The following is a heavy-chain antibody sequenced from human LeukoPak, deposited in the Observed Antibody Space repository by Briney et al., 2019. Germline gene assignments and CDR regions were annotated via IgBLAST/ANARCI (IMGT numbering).Heavy chain of an antibody. Sequence: PGGSLRLSCAASGFTFSNAWMNWVRQAPGKGLEWLSYVSVGGRTKYYADSAKGRFTVSRDNAKKSVYLQMNNLRDEDTAMYYCARDLLTTGNYYFGMDVWGQGTTVTVSS. CDR2: VSVGGRTK. J-gene: IGHJ6*02. D-gene: IGHD4-17*01. V-gene: IGHV3-48*02. CDR3: ARDLLTTGNYYFGMDV. CDR1: GFTFSNAW.